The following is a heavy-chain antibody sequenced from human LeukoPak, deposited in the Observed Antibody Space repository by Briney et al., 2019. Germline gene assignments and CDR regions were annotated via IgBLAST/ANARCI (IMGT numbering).Heavy chain of an antibody. D-gene: IGHD1-14*01. CDR1: GFTLSSYG. J-gene: IGHJ4*02. V-gene: IGHV3-30*18. CDR2: ISNDGSSK. Sequence: GGSLRLSCAASGFTLSSYGMHWVRQAPGKGLEWVAVISNDGSSKYYADSVKGRFTISRDNSKNTLYLQMNSLRDEDTAVYYCAKDLPEWEWPVGYWGQGTLVTVSS. CDR3: AKDLPEWEWPVGY.